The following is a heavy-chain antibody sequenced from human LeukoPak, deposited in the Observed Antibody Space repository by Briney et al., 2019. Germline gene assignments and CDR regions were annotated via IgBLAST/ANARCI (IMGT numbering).Heavy chain of an antibody. Sequence: ASVKVSCKASGGTFSSYAISWVRQAPGQGLEWMGGIIPIFGTANYAQKFQGRVTITADESTSTAYMELSSLRSEDTAVYYCAREEDYDILTGYYREGRMNWFDPWGQGTLVTVSS. J-gene: IGHJ5*02. CDR3: AREEDYDILTGYYREGRMNWFDP. CDR1: GGTFSSYA. V-gene: IGHV1-69*13. D-gene: IGHD3-9*01. CDR2: IIPIFGTA.